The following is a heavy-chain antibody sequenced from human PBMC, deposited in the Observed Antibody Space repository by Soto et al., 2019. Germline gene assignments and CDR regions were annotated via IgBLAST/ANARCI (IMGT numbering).Heavy chain of an antibody. CDR3: ARGHGRFAH. J-gene: IGHJ4*02. Sequence: SETLSLTCDVSGGSFTGYYWSWIRQPPGKGLQWIGEINHSGFTNYNPSLTGRVTISLDTSKSQFSLKLSSLTAADTAFYFCARGHGRFAHWGQGTLVTVSS. V-gene: IGHV4-34*01. CDR1: GGSFTGYY. CDR2: INHSGFT.